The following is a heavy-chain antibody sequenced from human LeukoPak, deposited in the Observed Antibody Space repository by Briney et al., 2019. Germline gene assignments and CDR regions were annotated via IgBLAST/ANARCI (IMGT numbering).Heavy chain of an antibody. D-gene: IGHD3-10*01. CDR2: ISSSSSYI. CDR1: GFTFSSYS. V-gene: IGHV3-21*01. J-gene: IGHJ4*02. CDR3: ARDGDADGEAQYYFDY. Sequence: GGSLRLSCAASGFTFSSYSMNWVRQAPGKGLEWVSSISSSSSYIYYADSVKGRFTISRDNAKNSLYLQMNSLRAEDTAAYYCARDGDADGEAQYYFDYWGQGTLVTVSS.